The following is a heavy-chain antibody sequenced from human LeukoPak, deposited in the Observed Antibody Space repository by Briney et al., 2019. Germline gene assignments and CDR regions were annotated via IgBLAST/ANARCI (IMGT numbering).Heavy chain of an antibody. CDR3: ARGCSAGTPHNWFDP. CDR1: GGSISGYY. D-gene: IGHD6-13*01. V-gene: IGHV4-59*01. Sequence: PSETLSLTCTVSGGSISGYYWSWIRQPPGKGLEWIGYIYYSGSTNYNPSLKSRVTISVDTSKNQFSLKLSSVTAADTTVYYCARGCSAGTPHNWFDPWGQGTLVTVSS. CDR2: IYYSGST. J-gene: IGHJ5*02.